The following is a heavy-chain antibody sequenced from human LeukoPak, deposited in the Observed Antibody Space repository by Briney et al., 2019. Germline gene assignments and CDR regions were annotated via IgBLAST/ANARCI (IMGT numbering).Heavy chain of an antibody. J-gene: IGHJ6*02. CDR3: ARGRGSSYYYYCMDV. CDR1: GGSFSGYY. Sequence: SETLSLTCAVYGGSFSGYYWSWIRQPPGKGLEWIGEINHSGSTNYNPSLKSRVTISVDTSKNQFSLKLSSVTAADTAVYYCARGRGSSYYYYCMDVWGQGTTVTVSS. CDR2: INHSGST. D-gene: IGHD2-15*01. V-gene: IGHV4-34*01.